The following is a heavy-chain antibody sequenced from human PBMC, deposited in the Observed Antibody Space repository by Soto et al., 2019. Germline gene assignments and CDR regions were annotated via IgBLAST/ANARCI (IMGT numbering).Heavy chain of an antibody. V-gene: IGHV4-39*01. CDR1: GGSIAPSGYY. D-gene: IGHD4-17*01. Sequence: QLQLQESGPGLVKPSETLSLTCTVSGGSIAPSGYYWGWIRQPPGKGLEWLASVHYSGNTYYSPSLRSRVTISVDTSKNQFSLRLTSVTAADAAVYYCATHANYGEKLAWGQGTLVTVSS. CDR3: ATHANYGEKLA. J-gene: IGHJ5*02. CDR2: VHYSGNT.